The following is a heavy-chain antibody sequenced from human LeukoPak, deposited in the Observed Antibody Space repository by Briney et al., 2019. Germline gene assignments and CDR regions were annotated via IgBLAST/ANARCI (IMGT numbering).Heavy chain of an antibody. CDR2: IYYGGRT. V-gene: IGHV4-39*01. CDR3: ARQTGSGLFILP. CDR1: GGSISSSSYY. J-gene: IGHJ4*02. D-gene: IGHD3/OR15-3a*01. Sequence: SETLSLTCTVSGGSISSSSYYWGWIRQLPGKGLEWIGTIYYGGRTSYNPSLKSQVSISIDTSKNQFSLRLTSVTAADTAVYYCARQTGSGLFILPGGQGTLVTVSS.